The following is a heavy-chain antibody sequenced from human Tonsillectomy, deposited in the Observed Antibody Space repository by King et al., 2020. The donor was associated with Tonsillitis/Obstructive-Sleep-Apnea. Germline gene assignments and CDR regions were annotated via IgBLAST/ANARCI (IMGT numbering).Heavy chain of an antibody. CDR3: ARVVPAAIGLFDAFDI. CDR1: GGSISSYY. V-gene: IGHV4-59*08. CDR2: IYYSGST. J-gene: IGHJ3*02. D-gene: IGHD2-2*01. Sequence: VQLQESGPGLVKPSETLSLTCTVSGGSISSYYWSWIRQPPGKGLEWIGYIYYSGSTNYNPSLKSRVTISVDTSKNQFSLKLSSVTAADTAVYYCARVVPAAIGLFDAFDIWGQGTMVTVSS.